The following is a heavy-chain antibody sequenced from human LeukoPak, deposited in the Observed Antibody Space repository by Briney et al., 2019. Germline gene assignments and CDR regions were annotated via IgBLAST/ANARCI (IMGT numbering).Heavy chain of an antibody. Sequence: GGSLRLSCAASGFTFSSYGMHWVRQAPGKGLERVAFIRYDGSNKYYADSVKGRFTISRDNSKNTLYLQMNSLRAGDTAVYYCAKDTWDEPNFFDYWGQGTLVTVSS. V-gene: IGHV3-30*02. CDR3: AKDTWDEPNFFDY. CDR1: GFTFSSYG. D-gene: IGHD1-26*01. J-gene: IGHJ4*02. CDR2: IRYDGSNK.